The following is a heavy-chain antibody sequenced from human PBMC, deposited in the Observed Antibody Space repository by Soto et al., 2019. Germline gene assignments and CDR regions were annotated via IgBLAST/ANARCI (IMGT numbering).Heavy chain of an antibody. J-gene: IGHJ6*02. CDR2: IDASGNT. CDR3: ARYSNNWFQTEGMDV. Sequence: LSLTCTVSVDSITTYYWSWSRQPAGKGLEWIGRIDASGNTNYNPSLNSRVTMSIDTSKKQFSLKLTSVTAADTAIYYCARYSNNWFQTEGMDVWGQGTTVTVSS. D-gene: IGHD6-13*01. CDR1: VDSITTYY. V-gene: IGHV4-4*07.